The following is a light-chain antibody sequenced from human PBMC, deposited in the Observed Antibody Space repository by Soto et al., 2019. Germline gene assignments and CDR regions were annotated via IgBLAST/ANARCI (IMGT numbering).Light chain of an antibody. CDR1: QSISSR. CDR2: DAS. V-gene: IGKV1-5*01. Sequence: IQMTKSPSTLSASVGDRVAITCRASQSISSRLAWYQQKPGKAPKLLIYDASSLESGVPSRFSGSGSGTEFTLTISSLQPDDFATYYCQQYNSWWTFGQGTMVDI. J-gene: IGKJ1*01. CDR3: QQYNSWWT.